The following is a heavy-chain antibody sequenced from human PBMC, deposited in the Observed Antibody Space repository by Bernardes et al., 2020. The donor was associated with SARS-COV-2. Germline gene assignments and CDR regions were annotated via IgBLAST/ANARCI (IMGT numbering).Heavy chain of an antibody. CDR1: GGSISSTSYY. J-gene: IGHJ5*02. D-gene: IGHD4-17*01. CDR3: ASPKDSGEYNWFDP. CDR2: IYYTGRT. V-gene: IGHV4-39*01. Sequence: SETLSLTCTVSGGSISSTSYYWGWIRQPPGKGLEWIGTIYYTGRTYYSPSLKSRVTISVDTSKNQFSLKLSSVTAADTAVYYCASPKDSGEYNWFDPWGQGTLVTVSS.